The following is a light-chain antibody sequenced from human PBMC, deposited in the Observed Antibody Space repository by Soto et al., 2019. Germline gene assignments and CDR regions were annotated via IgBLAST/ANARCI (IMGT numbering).Light chain of an antibody. CDR1: SSNIGSNT. J-gene: IGLJ3*02. Sequence: QSVLTQPPSASGTPGQRVTISCSGSSSNIGSNTVNWYQQLPGTAPKLLIYSNNQRPSGVPDRFSGFKSGTSASLAISGLQSGDEADYYCAAWDDSLNGNWVFGGGTKLTVL. CDR3: AAWDDSLNGNWV. V-gene: IGLV1-44*01. CDR2: SNN.